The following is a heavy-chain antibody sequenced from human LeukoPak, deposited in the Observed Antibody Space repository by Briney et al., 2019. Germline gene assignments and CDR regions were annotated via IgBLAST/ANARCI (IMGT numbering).Heavy chain of an antibody. V-gene: IGHV1-69*13. CDR2: IIPIFGTA. CDR3: ARDYYGSGSHLSPYYYGMDV. D-gene: IGHD3-10*01. J-gene: IGHJ6*02. CDR1: GGTFSSYA. Sequence: SVKVSCKASGGTFSSYAISWVRQAPGQGLEWMGGIIPIFGTANYAQKFQGRVTITADESTSTAYMELSSLRSEDTAVYYCARDYYGSGSHLSPYYYGMDVRGQGTTVTVSS.